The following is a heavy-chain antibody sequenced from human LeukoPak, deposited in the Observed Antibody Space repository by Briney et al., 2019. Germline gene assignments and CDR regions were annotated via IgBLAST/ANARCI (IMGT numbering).Heavy chain of an antibody. Sequence: GGSLRLSCAASGFGFSSGTMNWVRQAPGKALAWVSSLSGSGRLVWYAASVKGRFTISRDNAANSLFLQMNSLRVEDTAVYYCARDLQTGLAFDAWGQGTVVAVSS. CDR1: GFGFSSGT. CDR2: LSGSGRLV. CDR3: ARDLQTGLAFDA. V-gene: IGHV3-21*06. D-gene: IGHD7-27*01. J-gene: IGHJ3*01.